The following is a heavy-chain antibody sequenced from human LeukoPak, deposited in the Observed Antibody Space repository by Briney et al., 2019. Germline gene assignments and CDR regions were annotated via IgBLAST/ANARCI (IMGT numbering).Heavy chain of an antibody. D-gene: IGHD2-15*01. CDR2: IYPGDSHT. V-gene: IGHV5-51*01. CDR3: ARIAATWYRGS. Sequence: GESLKISCKGPGHSFINYWIAWVRQMPGKGLEWIGIIYPGDSHTRYSPSFQGQVTISADMSIDTAYLQWSSLRASDTAMYYCARIAATWYRGSWGQGTLVFVSS. CDR1: GHSFINYW. J-gene: IGHJ4*02.